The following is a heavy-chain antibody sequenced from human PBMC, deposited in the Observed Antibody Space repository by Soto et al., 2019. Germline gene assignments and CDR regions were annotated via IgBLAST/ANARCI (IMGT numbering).Heavy chain of an antibody. V-gene: IGHV3-30-3*01. CDR2: ISYDGSNK. J-gene: IGHJ4*02. Sequence: VAVISYDGSNKYYADSVKGRFTISRDNSKNTLYLQMNSLRAEDTAVYYCARSPVLRYFDWLLPFDYWGQGTLVTVSS. CDR3: ARSPVLRYFDWLLPFDY. D-gene: IGHD3-9*01.